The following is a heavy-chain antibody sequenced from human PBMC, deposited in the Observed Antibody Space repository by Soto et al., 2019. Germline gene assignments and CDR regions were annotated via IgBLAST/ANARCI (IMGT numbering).Heavy chain of an antibody. CDR3: ARGVGFGYYYYHMDL. CDR2: VYYSGST. V-gene: IGHV4-59*02. J-gene: IGHJ6*02. Sequence: SDTLSLTCTVTGDSVNSYYWSWMRQPPGKGLECMGYVYYSGSTNYNPSLKSRVTISIDTSKNQFSLKLTSVTAADTAVYYCARGVGFGYYYYHMDLWGQGTTVTVSS. CDR1: GDSVNSYY. D-gene: IGHD3-10*01.